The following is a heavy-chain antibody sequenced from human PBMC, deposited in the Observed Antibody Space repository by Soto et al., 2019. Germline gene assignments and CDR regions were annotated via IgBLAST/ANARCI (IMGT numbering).Heavy chain of an antibody. D-gene: IGHD3-10*01. CDR3: ARGEMYSYGAGRRKGMAV. Sequence: QVQLVESGGGVVEPGRSLRLSCAASGFTFSSYVMHWVRQAPGKGLEWVADIWYDGSNKYYADSVKGRFTISSENSKNTLYLQMNSLRAEATDVYYCARGEMYSYGAGRRKGMAVWGHGTTVTVSS. J-gene: IGHJ6*02. CDR2: IWYDGSNK. V-gene: IGHV3-33*01. CDR1: GFTFSSYV.